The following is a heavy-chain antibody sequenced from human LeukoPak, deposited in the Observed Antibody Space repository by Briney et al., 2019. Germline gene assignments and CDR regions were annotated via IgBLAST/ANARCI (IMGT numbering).Heavy chain of an antibody. D-gene: IGHD3-22*01. J-gene: IGHJ1*01. Sequence: GGSLKLSCAASGIIVSNNYMSWVRQAPGRGLEWVSVIYSGGSTYYADSVKGRFTISRDNSKNTLYLQMNSLRAEDTAVYYCATYSSLNRREFQFWGQGTLLTVSS. CDR3: ATYSSLNRREFQF. CDR1: GIIVSNNY. V-gene: IGHV3-66*01. CDR2: IYSGGST.